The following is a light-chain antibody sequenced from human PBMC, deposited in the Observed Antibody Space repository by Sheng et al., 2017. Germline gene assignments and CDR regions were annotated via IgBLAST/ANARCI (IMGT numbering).Light chain of an antibody. CDR3: QQSYSTPPLT. Sequence: QLTQSPSSLSASVGDRVIITCRASQGISTYLAWYQQKPEKAPKLLIYAASSLQSGVPSRFSGSGSGTDFTLTISSLQPEDFATYYCQQSYSTPPLTFGGGTKVEIK. CDR2: AAS. J-gene: IGKJ4*01. V-gene: IGKV1-39*01. CDR1: QGISTY.